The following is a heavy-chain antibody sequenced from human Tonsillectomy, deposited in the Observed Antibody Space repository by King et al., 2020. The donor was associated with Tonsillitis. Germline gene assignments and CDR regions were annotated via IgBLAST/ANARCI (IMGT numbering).Heavy chain of an antibody. D-gene: IGHD2-15*01. Sequence: VQLQESGPGLVKPSQTLSLTCAVSGGSISSGGYSWSWIRQPPGKGLEWIGYMHYTGSTYYNPSFKSRVTISLDTSENQFSLRLSSVTAADTAVYYCAREIIRINWFDPWGQGTLVTVSS. J-gene: IGHJ5*02. CDR2: MHYTGST. V-gene: IGHV4-30-4*07. CDR1: GGSISSGGYS. CDR3: AREIIRINWFDP.